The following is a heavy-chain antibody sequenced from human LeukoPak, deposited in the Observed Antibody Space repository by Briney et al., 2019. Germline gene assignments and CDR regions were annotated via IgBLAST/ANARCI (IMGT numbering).Heavy chain of an antibody. D-gene: IGHD3-3*01. V-gene: IGHV3-23*01. CDR2: ISGSGGST. CDR1: GFTFSSYA. CDR3: AKDSMRAFYDFWSGYFPYDY. J-gene: IGHJ4*02. Sequence: PGGSLRLSCAASGFTFSSYAMSWVRQAPGKGLEWVSAISGSGGSTYYADSVKGRSTISRDNSKNTLYLQMNSLRAEDTAVYYCAKDSMRAFYDFWSGYFPYDYWGQGTLVTVSS.